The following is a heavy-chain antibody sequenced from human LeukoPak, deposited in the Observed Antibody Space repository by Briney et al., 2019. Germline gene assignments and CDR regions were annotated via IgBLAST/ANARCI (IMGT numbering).Heavy chain of an antibody. V-gene: IGHV3-21*01. J-gene: IGHJ3*02. CDR1: GFTFSSYS. CDR3: AFRAYWSDAFDI. Sequence: NPGGSLRLPCAASGFTFSSYSMNWVRQAPGKGLEWVSSISSSSSYIYYADSVKGRFTISRDNAKNSLYLQMNSLRAEDTAVYYCAFRAYWSDAFDIWGQGTMVTVSS. CDR2: ISSSSSYI. D-gene: IGHD2-21*01.